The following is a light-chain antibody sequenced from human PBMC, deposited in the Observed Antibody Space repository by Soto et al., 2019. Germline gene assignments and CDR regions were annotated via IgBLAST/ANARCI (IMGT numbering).Light chain of an antibody. CDR3: SSYTSSSTYV. Sequence: QSALTQPASVSGSPGQSITISCTGTSSDVGSYNYVSWYQQHPGKAPKLMIYDVSNRPSGVSNRSSGSKSGNTASLTISGLQAEDEADYYCSSYTSSSTYVFGTGTKLTVL. CDR1: SSDVGSYNY. CDR2: DVS. J-gene: IGLJ1*01. V-gene: IGLV2-14*01.